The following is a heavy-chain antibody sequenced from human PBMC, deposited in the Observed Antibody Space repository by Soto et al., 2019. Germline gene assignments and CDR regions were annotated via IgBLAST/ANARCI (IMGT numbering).Heavy chain of an antibody. CDR1: GFLFSHYG. V-gene: IGHV3-33*01. Sequence: QVQLVESGGGVVQPGRSVRLSCVGAGFLFSHYGMHWVRQAPGKGLEWVAVIWSDGNRESYADSVKGRFAISRDNSKDTLYLQMNNLRADGTAVYFCARDRDGGWFHMDVWGQGTTVAVSS. J-gene: IGHJ6*02. D-gene: IGHD6-19*01. CDR3: ARDRDGGWFHMDV. CDR2: IWSDGNRE.